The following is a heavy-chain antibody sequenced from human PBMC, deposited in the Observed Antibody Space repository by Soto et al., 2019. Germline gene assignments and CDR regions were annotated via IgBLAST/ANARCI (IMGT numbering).Heavy chain of an antibody. V-gene: IGHV3-30*18. CDR1: GFSFSSYG. D-gene: IGHD6-19*01. CDR3: AKEGRQWLTYYYYGMDV. Sequence: LRLSCAASGFSFSSYGMHWVRQVPGQGPEWVAVISYDGSKETYADSVKGRFTISRDNSKNTLYLQMNSLRVEDTALYYCAKEGRQWLTYYYYGMDVWGQGTSVTVSS. J-gene: IGHJ6*02. CDR2: ISYDGSKE.